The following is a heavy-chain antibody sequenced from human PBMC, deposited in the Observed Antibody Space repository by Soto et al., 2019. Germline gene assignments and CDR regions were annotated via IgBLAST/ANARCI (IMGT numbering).Heavy chain of an antibody. D-gene: IGHD3-22*01. Sequence: SETLSLTCTVSAGSISNYYWNWIRQPPGKGLEWIGYIYYTGRTYYNPSLKSRVTISVDTSKNQFSLKLSSVTAADTAVYYCARGLISGYYLYDAFDIWGQGTMVPVSS. CDR1: AGSISNYY. J-gene: IGHJ3*02. V-gene: IGHV4-59*01. CDR3: ARGLISGYYLYDAFDI. CDR2: IYYTGRT.